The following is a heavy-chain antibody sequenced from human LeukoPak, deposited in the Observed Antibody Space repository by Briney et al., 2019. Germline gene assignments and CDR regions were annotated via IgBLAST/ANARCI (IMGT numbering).Heavy chain of an antibody. CDR1: GFTVSSNY. CDR2: LYSAGTT. J-gene: IGHJ4*02. D-gene: IGHD1-26*01. V-gene: IGHV3-66*01. Sequence: PGRSLRLSCAASGFTVSSNYMTWVRQAPGRGLEWVSLLYSAGTTYYADSVKGRFIISRDNSKNTLYLQMSSLRVEDTAVYYCARTVGGTVLDYWGQGTLIAVSS. CDR3: ARTVGGTVLDY.